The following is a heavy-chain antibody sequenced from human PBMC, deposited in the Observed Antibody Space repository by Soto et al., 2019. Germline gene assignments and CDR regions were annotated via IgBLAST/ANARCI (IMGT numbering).Heavy chain of an antibody. CDR2: ISSSGSTI. D-gene: IGHD6-6*01. Sequence: PVGSLRLPCAASGFTFSSYEMNWVRQAPGKGLEWVSYISSSGSTIYYADSVKGRFTISRDNAKNSLYLQMNSLRAEDTAVYYCARDSSSSAYYYGMDVWGQGTTVTVSS. V-gene: IGHV3-48*03. CDR3: ARDSSSSAYYYGMDV. CDR1: GFTFSSYE. J-gene: IGHJ6*02.